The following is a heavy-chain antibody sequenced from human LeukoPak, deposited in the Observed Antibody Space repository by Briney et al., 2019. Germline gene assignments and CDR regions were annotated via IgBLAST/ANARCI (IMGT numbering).Heavy chain of an antibody. CDR3: ASSNSGSYNDAFDI. CDR1: GDSISSYY. D-gene: IGHD1-26*01. J-gene: IGHJ3*02. V-gene: IGHV4-59*01. Sequence: SETLSLTCTVSGDSISSYYWSWIRQPPGKGLEWIGYIYYSGSTKYNPSLKSRVSISVDTSKNQFSLKLNSVTAADTAVCYCASSNSGSYNDAFDIWGQGTMVTVSS. CDR2: IYYSGST.